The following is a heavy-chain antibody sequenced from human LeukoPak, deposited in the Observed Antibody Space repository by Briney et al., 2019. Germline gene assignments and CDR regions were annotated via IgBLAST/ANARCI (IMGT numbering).Heavy chain of an antibody. CDR2: INHSGST. J-gene: IGHJ6*03. CDR3: ARGSSSVFYMDV. CDR1: GGSFSGYY. V-gene: IGHV4-34*01. Sequence: PSETLSLTCAVYGGSFSGYYWSWIRQPPGKGLEWIGEINHSGSTNYNPSLKSRVTISVDTSKNQFSLKLSSVTAADTAVYYCARGSSSVFYMDVWGKGTTVTVSS. D-gene: IGHD1-26*01.